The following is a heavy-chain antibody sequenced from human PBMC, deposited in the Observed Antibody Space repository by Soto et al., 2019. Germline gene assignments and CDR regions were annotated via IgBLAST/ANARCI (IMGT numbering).Heavy chain of an antibody. CDR1: GFTFSSYG. CDR3: AMYSSGWDRRAY. CDR2: ISYDGSNK. D-gene: IGHD6-19*01. Sequence: QVQLVESGGGVVQPGRSLRLSCAASGFTFSSYGMHWVRQAPGKGLEWVAVISYDGSNKYYADSVKGRVTISRDNSKVTRDVQMNGLRGEDTAVYYCAMYSSGWDRRAYWGQGTLVTVFS. V-gene: IGHV3-30*03. J-gene: IGHJ4*02.